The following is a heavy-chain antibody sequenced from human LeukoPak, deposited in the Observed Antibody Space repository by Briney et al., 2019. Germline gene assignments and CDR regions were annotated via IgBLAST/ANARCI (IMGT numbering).Heavy chain of an antibody. CDR2: ISSSSSYI. J-gene: IGHJ3*02. V-gene: IGHV3-21*01. D-gene: IGHD6-6*01. CDR1: GFTFSSYS. Sequence: GGSLRLSCAASGFTFSSYSMNWVRQAPGKGLEWVSSISSSSSYIYYADSVKGRFTISRDNAKNSLYLQMNSLRAEDTAVYYCAASIAARRRAPGAFDIWGQGTMVTVSS. CDR3: AASIAARRRAPGAFDI.